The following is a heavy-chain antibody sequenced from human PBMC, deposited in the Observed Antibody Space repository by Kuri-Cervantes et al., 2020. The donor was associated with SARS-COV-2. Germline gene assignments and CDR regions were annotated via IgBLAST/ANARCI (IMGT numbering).Heavy chain of an antibody. V-gene: IGHV4-39*01. J-gene: IGHJ6*03. D-gene: IGHD5-18*01. CDR3: AKSRGYSYGYQTRYYYYMDV. CDR2: IYYSGST. Sequence: SETLSLTCTVSGGSISSSSYYWGWIRQPPGKGLEWIGSIYYSGSTYYSPSLKSRVTISVDTSKNQFSLKLSSVTAADTAVYYCAKSRGYSYGYQTRYYYYMDVWGKGTTVTVSS. CDR1: GGSISSSSYY.